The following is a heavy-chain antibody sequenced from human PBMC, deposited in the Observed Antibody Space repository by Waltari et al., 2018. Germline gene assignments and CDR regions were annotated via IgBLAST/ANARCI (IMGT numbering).Heavy chain of an antibody. CDR3: ARVKYYYYYGMDV. CDR1: GFTFSRYE. Sequence: EVQLVESGGGLVQPGGSLRLSCAASGFTFSRYEMNWVRQAPGKGLEWVSYISSRGSTIYYADSVKGRFTISRDNAKNSLYLQMNSLRAEDTAVYYCARVKYYYYYGMDVWGQGTTVTVSS. V-gene: IGHV3-48*03. CDR2: ISSRGSTI. J-gene: IGHJ6*02.